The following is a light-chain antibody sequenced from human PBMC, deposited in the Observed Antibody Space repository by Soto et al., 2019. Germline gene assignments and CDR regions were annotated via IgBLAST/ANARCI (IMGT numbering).Light chain of an antibody. CDR1: QSVSSS. CDR3: LQYHHWPLP. J-gene: IGKJ4*01. V-gene: IGKV3-15*01. CDR2: HAS. Sequence: EVVMTQSPATLSVSPGERATLSCRASQSVSSSLAWYQQKPGQAPRLLIYHASTGATGIPARFSGSGSGTDFTLPITSLQSEDFAVFYCLQYHHWPLPFGGGTKVEF.